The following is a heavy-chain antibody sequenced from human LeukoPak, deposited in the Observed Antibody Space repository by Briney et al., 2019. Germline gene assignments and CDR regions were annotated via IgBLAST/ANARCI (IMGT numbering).Heavy chain of an antibody. J-gene: IGHJ4*02. V-gene: IGHV4-59*08. CDR2: IHHSGNT. CDR3: ARHLTYSGGSARYFDY. Sequence: SETLSLTCTVSGGSISSSYWSWIRQSPGKGLEWIGCIHHSGNTNYNPALKSRVTISVDTSKTQFSLKLSSVTAADTAVYYCARHLTYSGGSARYFDYWGQGILVTVSS. D-gene: IGHD6-19*01. CDR1: GGSISSSY.